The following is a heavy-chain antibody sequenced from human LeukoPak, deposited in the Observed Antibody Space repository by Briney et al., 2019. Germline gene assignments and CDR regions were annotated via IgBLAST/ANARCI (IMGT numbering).Heavy chain of an antibody. CDR2: ISGSGGST. CDR1: GFTFSSYA. V-gene: IGHV3-23*01. J-gene: IGHJ4*02. Sequence: GGSLRLSCAASGFTFSSYAMSWVRQAPGKGLEWVSAISGSGGSTYYADSVKGRLTISRDNSKNTLYLQMNSLRAEDTAVYYCAKGEIVVVPAAMDYWGQGTLVTVSS. D-gene: IGHD2-2*01. CDR3: AKGEIVVVPAAMDY.